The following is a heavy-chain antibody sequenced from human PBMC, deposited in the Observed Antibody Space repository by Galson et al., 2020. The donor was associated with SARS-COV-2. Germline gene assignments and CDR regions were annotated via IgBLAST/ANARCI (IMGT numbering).Heavy chain of an antibody. CDR3: ARECSGGSCYDGHPFDP. V-gene: IGHV1-18*04. Sequence: ASVKVSCKASGYTFTSYGISWVRQAPGQGLEWMGWISAYNGNTNYAQKLQGRVTMTTDTSTSTAYMELRSLRSDDTAVYYCARECSGGSCYDGHPFDPWGQGTLVTVSS. D-gene: IGHD2-15*01. CDR2: ISAYNGNT. CDR1: GYTFTSYG. J-gene: IGHJ5*02.